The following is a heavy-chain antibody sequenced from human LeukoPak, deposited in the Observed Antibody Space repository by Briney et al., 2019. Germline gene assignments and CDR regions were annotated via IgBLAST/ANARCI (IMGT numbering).Heavy chain of an antibody. CDR1: GFTFSNYW. CDR2: INSDGSNT. CDR3: TDPFGDAFDI. D-gene: IGHD3-3*01. Sequence: GGSLRLSCAASGFTFSNYWMHWVRQAPGEGLVWVSHINSDGSNTNYADSVKGRFTISRDNAKNTLYLQMNSLRAEDTAVYYCTDPFGDAFDIWGQGTMVTVSS. V-gene: IGHV3-74*01. J-gene: IGHJ3*02.